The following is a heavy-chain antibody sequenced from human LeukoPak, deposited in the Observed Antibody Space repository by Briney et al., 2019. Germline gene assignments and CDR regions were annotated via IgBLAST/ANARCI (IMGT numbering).Heavy chain of an antibody. D-gene: IGHD5-24*01. CDR2: ITGSGGHT. Sequence: PGRSLRLSCAASGITFSSHGMSWVRQAPGEGLGWVSLITGSGGHTYYGDSVKGRFTISRDNSTNRLYLQMNSLRPEDTAVYYCAKGGAATMRDGYNYYYYYMEVWGRGTTVTVSS. CDR1: GITFSSHG. V-gene: IGHV3-23*01. CDR3: AKGGAATMRDGYNYYYYYMEV. J-gene: IGHJ6*03.